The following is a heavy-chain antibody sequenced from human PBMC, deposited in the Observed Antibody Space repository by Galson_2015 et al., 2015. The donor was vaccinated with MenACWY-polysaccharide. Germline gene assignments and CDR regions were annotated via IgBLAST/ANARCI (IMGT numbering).Heavy chain of an antibody. D-gene: IGHD4-11*01. Sequence: SLRLSCAASGYSFSSYGIHWVRQAPGRGLEWVAVIWYDGSEYYHGDSVEGRFTISRDNSKNMAYLQMNSLRAEDTALYYCARLQSKYLDVWGKGTTVTVSS. CDR1: GYSFSSYG. CDR3: ARLQSKYLDV. CDR2: IWYDGSEY. J-gene: IGHJ6*04. V-gene: IGHV3-33*01.